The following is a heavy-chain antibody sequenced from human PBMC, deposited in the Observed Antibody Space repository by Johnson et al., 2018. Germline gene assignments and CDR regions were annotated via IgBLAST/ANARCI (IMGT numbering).Heavy chain of an antibody. D-gene: IGHD2-2*01. V-gene: IGHV3-23*04. CDR2: VINTGGTT. CDR1: GFTFSSYA. J-gene: IGHJ4*02. CDR3: AKDNPRLGYGSSSICQRFDY. Sequence: VQLVESGGGLVQPGGSLRLSCAASGFTFSSYAMSWVRQAPGKGLEWFSGVINTGGTTYDADSVKGRFTIARDNSKNTLDLQMNSLRAEDTAVYYCAKDNPRLGYGSSSICQRFDYWGQGTLVTVSS.